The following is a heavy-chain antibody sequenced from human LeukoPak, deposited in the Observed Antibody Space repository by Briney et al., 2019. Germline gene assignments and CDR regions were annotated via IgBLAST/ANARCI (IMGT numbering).Heavy chain of an antibody. D-gene: IGHD2/OR15-2a*01. CDR2: IYSADNT. Sequence: GGSLRLSCAASGFTVSGNYMSWVRQAPGKGLEWVSTIYSADNTYYADSVKGRFTISRDNSKNTLYLQMNSLRAEDTAVYFCASRVVLASTKSGFDYWGQGTLVTVSS. CDR3: ASRVVLASTKSGFDY. J-gene: IGHJ4*02. CDR1: GFTVSGNY. V-gene: IGHV3-66*01.